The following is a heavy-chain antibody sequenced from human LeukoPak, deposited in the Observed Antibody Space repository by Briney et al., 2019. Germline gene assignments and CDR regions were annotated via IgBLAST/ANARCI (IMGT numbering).Heavy chain of an antibody. CDR3: ARGDYFGSGSFYFDY. J-gene: IGHJ4*02. D-gene: IGHD3-10*01. Sequence: PGGSLRLSCAASGFTVSSNYMSWVRQAPGKGLEWESVIYSGGYTCYADSVKGRFTISRENSKNTLYLQMNSMRAEDTAMYYCARGDYFGSGSFYFDYWGQGTLVTVSS. CDR1: GFTVSSNY. CDR2: IYSGGYT. V-gene: IGHV3-53*01.